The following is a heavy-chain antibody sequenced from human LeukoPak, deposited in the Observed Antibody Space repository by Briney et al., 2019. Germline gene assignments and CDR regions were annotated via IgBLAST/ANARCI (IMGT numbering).Heavy chain of an antibody. V-gene: IGHV3-48*03. CDR3: ARDRGDS. Sequence: GGSLRLSCAASGFSFSSYEMNWVRQAPGKGLEWVSYVSRNGGTIYYADSVKGRFTISRDNAKNSLYLQMNSLRAEDTAVYYCARDRGDSWGQGTLVTVSS. D-gene: IGHD3-10*01. CDR1: GFSFSSYE. CDR2: VSRNGGTI. J-gene: IGHJ4*02.